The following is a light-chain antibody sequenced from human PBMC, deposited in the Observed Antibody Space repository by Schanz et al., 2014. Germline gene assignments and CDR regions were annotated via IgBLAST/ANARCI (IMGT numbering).Light chain of an antibody. Sequence: QSALTQPPSASGSPGQSVTISCTGTSSDVGGYNYVSWYQQHPGKAPKLMIYEDTKRPSGVPDRFSGSKSGTSASLAITGLQAEDEADYYCQSYDSSLSGWVFGGGTKLTVL. CDR3: QSYDSSLSGWV. CDR2: EDT. CDR1: SSDVGGYNY. V-gene: IGLV2-8*01. J-gene: IGLJ3*02.